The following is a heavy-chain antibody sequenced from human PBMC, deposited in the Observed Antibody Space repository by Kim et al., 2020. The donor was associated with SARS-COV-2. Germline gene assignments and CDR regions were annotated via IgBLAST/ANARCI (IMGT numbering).Heavy chain of an antibody. Sequence: DGMETYYVAYVKGRFTISRDNAKNSRYLQMNSLRVEDSAVYYCARGGTALYWGQGTLVTVSS. V-gene: IGHV3-7*04. CDR3: ARGGTALY. D-gene: IGHD6-13*01. J-gene: IGHJ4*02. CDR2: DGMET.